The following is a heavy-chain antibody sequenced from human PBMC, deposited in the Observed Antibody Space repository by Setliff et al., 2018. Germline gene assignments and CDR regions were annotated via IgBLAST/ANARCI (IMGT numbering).Heavy chain of an antibody. J-gene: IGHJ3*02. CDR1: GGSIRSGNDL. D-gene: IGHD4-4*01. CDR3: AREVIDPVSSDAFDI. Sequence: SETLSLTCTVSGGSIRSGNDLWSWLRQSPGKGLEWIAYISAYTGRAYYNPSLQSRAALSADTSKSQFSLRLTSVTAADTAVYYWAREVIDPVSSDAFDIWGQGRMVTVSS. CDR2: ISAYTGRA. V-gene: IGHV4-30-4*01.